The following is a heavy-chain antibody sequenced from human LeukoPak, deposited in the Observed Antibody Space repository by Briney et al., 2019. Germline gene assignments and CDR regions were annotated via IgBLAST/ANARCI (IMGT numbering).Heavy chain of an antibody. Sequence: GSLRLSCATSGFSFSSYWMHWVRQAPGKGLEWIGRIYTSGSTNYNPSLKSRVTMSVDTSKNQFSLKLSSVTAADTAVYYCARDRGYFDYWGQGTLVTVSS. D-gene: IGHD1-26*01. CDR3: ARDRGYFDY. CDR2: IYTSGST. V-gene: IGHV4-4*07. J-gene: IGHJ4*02. CDR1: GFSFSSYW.